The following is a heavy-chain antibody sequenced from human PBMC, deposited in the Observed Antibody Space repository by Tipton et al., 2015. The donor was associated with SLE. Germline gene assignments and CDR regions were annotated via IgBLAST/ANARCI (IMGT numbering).Heavy chain of an antibody. V-gene: IGHV3-30*04. D-gene: IGHD3-16*02. CDR1: GFTFSNYA. J-gene: IGHJ4*02. Sequence: SLRLSCAASGFTFSNYAMHWVRQAPGKGLEWVALIAYDGRDESYADSVKGRFTISRGNSENTLFLQMNSLRTEDTAVYYCARDPNLWGTYRHFDYWGQGTPVTVSS. CDR3: ARDPNLWGTYRHFDY. CDR2: IAYDGRDE.